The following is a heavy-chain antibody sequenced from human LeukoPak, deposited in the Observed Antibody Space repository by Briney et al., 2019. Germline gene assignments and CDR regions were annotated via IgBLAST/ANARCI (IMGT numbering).Heavy chain of an antibody. CDR1: WGSIHSHY. Sequence: SGTPSLTFSVSWGSIHSHYWGWVRQSPGKGLEGVGYVFNGGSTNYNPSLKSRVTMSLDTSRDQFSLRLSSVTTADTAIYYCASRPAGSTWYGVFDYWSQGTLVTVSS. J-gene: IGHJ4*02. CDR2: VFNGGST. V-gene: IGHV4-59*11. D-gene: IGHD6-13*01. CDR3: ASRPAGSTWYGVFDY.